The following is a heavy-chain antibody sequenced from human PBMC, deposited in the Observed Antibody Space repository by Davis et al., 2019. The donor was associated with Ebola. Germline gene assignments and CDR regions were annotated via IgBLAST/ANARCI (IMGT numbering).Heavy chain of an antibody. D-gene: IGHD3-3*01. CDR1: GFTFSSYS. V-gene: IGHV3-48*02. J-gene: IGHJ4*02. CDR3: ARWYDFWSGSEENDY. Sequence: GESLKISCAASGFTFSSYSMNWVRQAPGKGLEWVSYISSSSSTIYYADSVKGRFTISRDNAKNSLYLQMNSLRDEDTAVYYCARWYDFWSGSEENDYWGQGTLVTVSS. CDR2: ISSSSSTI.